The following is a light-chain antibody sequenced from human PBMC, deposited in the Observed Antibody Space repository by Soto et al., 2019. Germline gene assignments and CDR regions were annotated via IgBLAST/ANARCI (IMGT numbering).Light chain of an antibody. J-gene: IGKJ1*01. CDR3: QQYDTWLVWT. V-gene: IGKV3-15*01. CDR1: QSVSSN. CDR2: GAS. Sequence: IVLTQSPATLSVSPGDTATLSCRANQSVSSNLAWYQQKPGQAPRLLIYGASTRATAIPARLSGSGSGTESTLNITSLQSEDIAVYCCQQYDTWLVWTFGQGTKVEI.